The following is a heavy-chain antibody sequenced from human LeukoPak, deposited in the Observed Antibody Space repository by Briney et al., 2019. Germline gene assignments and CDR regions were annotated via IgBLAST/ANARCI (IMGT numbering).Heavy chain of an antibody. Sequence: GGSLRLSCAASGFTFDDYGMSWVRQAPGKGLEWVSGINWNGGSTGYADSVKGRFTISRDNAKNSLYLQMNSLRAEDTALYYFAGALIYYYDSSGYYFDYWSQGTLVTVSS. CDR3: AGALIYYYDSSGYYFDY. CDR1: GFTFDDYG. CDR2: INWNGGST. V-gene: IGHV3-20*04. J-gene: IGHJ4*02. D-gene: IGHD3-22*01.